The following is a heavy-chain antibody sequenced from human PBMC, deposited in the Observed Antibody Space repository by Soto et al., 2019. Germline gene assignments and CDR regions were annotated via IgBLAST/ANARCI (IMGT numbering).Heavy chain of an antibody. V-gene: IGHV3-23*01. CDR3: AKDLVYYYDSSGYPDY. CDR1: GFTFSSYA. J-gene: IGHJ4*02. D-gene: IGHD3-22*01. CDR2: ISGSGGST. Sequence: GGSLRLSCAASGFTFSSYAMSWVRQAPGKGLEWASAISGSGGSTYYADSVKGRFTISRDNSKNTLYLQMNSLRAEDTAVYYCAKDLVYYYDSSGYPDYWGQRTLVTVSS.